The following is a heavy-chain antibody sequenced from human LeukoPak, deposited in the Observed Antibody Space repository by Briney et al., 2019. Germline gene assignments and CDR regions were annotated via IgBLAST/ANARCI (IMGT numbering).Heavy chain of an antibody. CDR3: ANDSNWNNVPGDYYYMDV. CDR2: INPESGNT. D-gene: IGHD1/OR15-1a*01. CDR1: GYTFTSHF. Sequence: GASVKVSCKASGYTFTSHFMHWVRQAPGQGLEWMGIINPESGNTAYAQKFQGRITMTGHTSTSTVYMGLSSLRSEDTAMYYCANDSNWNNVPGDYYYMDVWGKGTTVAVSS. V-gene: IGHV1-46*01. J-gene: IGHJ6*03.